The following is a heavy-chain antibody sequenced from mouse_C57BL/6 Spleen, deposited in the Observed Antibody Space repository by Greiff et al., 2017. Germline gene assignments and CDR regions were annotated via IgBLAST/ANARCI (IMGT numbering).Heavy chain of an antibody. V-gene: IGHV1-64*01. CDR2: IHPNSGST. Sequence: QVQLQQSGAELVKPGASVKLSCKASGYTFTSYWMHWVKQRPGQGLEWIGMIHPNSGSTNYNEKFKSKATLTEDKSSSTAYMQLSSLTSEDSAVXYCAKGGNLYYFDYWGQGTTLTVSS. CDR1: GYTFTSYW. J-gene: IGHJ2*01. CDR3: AKGGNLYYFDY. D-gene: IGHD2-1*01.